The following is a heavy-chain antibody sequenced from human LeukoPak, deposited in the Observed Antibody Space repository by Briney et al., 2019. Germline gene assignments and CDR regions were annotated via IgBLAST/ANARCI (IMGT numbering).Heavy chain of an antibody. CDR1: GFIFDDYT. J-gene: IGHJ4*02. CDR3: AKDLGSYYSSTWYRAFAS. D-gene: IGHD6-13*01. Sequence: PGGSLRLSCAASGFIFDDYTMHWVRQAPGKGLEWVSLISWDGGTTYYADSVKGRFTISRDSNKNSLFLQMNSLRTEDTALYYCAKDLGSYYSSTWYRAFASWGQGTLVTVSS. V-gene: IGHV3-43*01. CDR2: ISWDGGTT.